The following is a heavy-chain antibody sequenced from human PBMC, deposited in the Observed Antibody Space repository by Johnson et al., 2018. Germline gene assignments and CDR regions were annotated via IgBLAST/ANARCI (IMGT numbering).Heavy chain of an antibody. Sequence: VQLVESGGGLVQPGGSLRLSCGASGFTFSSYWMTWVRQAPGKGLEWVANRKQDATEKYYVDSVKGRFTISRDNAKNSLYPQMNSLRVEDTAVYYCATESDGDSAFDLWGQGTMVTVSS. CDR2: RKQDATEK. CDR1: GFTFSSYW. CDR3: ATESDGDSAFDL. J-gene: IGHJ3*01. D-gene: IGHD7-27*01. V-gene: IGHV3-7*04.